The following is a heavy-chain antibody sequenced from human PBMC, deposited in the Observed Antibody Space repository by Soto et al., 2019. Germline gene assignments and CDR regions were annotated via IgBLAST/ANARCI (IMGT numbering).Heavy chain of an antibody. CDR1: GGTFSSYA. CDR3: AGYSSSSGWFDP. J-gene: IGHJ5*02. Sequence: ASVKVSCKASGGTFSSYAISWVRQAPGQGLEWMGGIIPIFGTANYAQKFQGRVTITADESTSTAYMELSSLRSEDTAVYYCAGYSSSSGWFDPWGQGTLVTVSS. D-gene: IGHD6-6*01. CDR2: IIPIFGTA. V-gene: IGHV1-69*13.